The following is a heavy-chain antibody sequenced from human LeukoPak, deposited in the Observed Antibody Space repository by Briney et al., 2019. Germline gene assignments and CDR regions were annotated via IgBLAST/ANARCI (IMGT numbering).Heavy chain of an antibody. CDR1: GGSFSGYY. CDR2: INHSGST. V-gene: IGHV4-34*01. CDR3: ARDYYGSGNDAFDI. Sequence: ETLSLTCAVYGGSFSGYYWSWIRQPPGKGLEWIGEINHSGSTNYNPSLKSRVTISVDTSKNQFSLKLSSVTAADTAVYYCARDYYGSGNDAFDIWGQGTMVTVSS. J-gene: IGHJ3*02. D-gene: IGHD3-10*01.